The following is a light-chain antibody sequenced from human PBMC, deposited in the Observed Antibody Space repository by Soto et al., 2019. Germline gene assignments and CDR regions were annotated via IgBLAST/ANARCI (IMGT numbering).Light chain of an antibody. Sequence: VMTQSPATLSVSPGERATLSCRASQSVSSNLAWYQQKPGQAPRLLIYGASTRATGIPARFSGSGSGTEFTLTISSLQSEDFAVYYCQQYNNWPAWTFGQGTKVDIK. CDR1: QSVSSN. J-gene: IGKJ1*01. CDR2: GAS. V-gene: IGKV3-15*01. CDR3: QQYNNWPAWT.